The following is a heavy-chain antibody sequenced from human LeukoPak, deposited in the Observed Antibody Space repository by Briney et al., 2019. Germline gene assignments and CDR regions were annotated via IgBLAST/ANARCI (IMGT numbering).Heavy chain of an antibody. CDR2: ISGSGDDT. Sequence: PGGALRLSCAASGFTFSDYAMSWVRHAPGKGLEWVSAISGSGDDTYYADSVKGRFSISRDNSKNTLYLQMNSLRAEDTAVYYCARGGLGYYDSTGYYWEADYFDYWGQGTLVTVSS. D-gene: IGHD3-22*01. J-gene: IGHJ4*02. V-gene: IGHV3-23*01. CDR3: ARGGLGYYDSTGYYWEADYFDY. CDR1: GFTFSDYA.